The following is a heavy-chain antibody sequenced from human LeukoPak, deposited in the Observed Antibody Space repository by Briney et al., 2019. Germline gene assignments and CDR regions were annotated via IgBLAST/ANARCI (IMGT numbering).Heavy chain of an antibody. D-gene: IGHD1-14*01. Sequence: ASVKVSCKASGYTFTVYYMHWVRQAPGQGLEWMGRINPNSGGTNYAQKFQGRVTMTRDTSISTAYMELSRLRSDDTAVYYCARDPGTWWTGDYWGQGTLVTVSS. CDR3: ARDPGTWWTGDY. CDR1: GYTFTVYY. J-gene: IGHJ4*02. CDR2: INPNSGGT. V-gene: IGHV1-2*06.